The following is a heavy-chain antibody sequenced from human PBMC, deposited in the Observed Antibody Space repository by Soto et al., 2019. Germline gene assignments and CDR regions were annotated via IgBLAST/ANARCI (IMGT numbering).Heavy chain of an antibody. CDR2: ISGSGGST. Sequence: PGGSLRLSCAASGFTFSSYAMSWVHQAPGKGLEWVSAISGSGGSTYYADSVKGRFTISRDNSKNTLYLQMNSLRAEDTAVYYCAKNGPAFVVVVAARDPFDYWGQGTLVTVSS. CDR3: AKNGPAFVVVVAARDPFDY. V-gene: IGHV3-23*01. J-gene: IGHJ4*02. D-gene: IGHD2-15*01. CDR1: GFTFSSYA.